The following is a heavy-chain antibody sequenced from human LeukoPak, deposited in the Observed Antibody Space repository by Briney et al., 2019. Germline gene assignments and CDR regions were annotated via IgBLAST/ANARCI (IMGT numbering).Heavy chain of an antibody. CDR1: GGFFSSNSYY. J-gene: IGHJ5*02. V-gene: IGHV4-39*01. CDR2: IYYNGGT. D-gene: IGHD3-9*01. CDR3: ARQRRDILMSGGWFDP. Sequence: SETLSLTCSVSGGFFSSNSYYWGWIRQPPGKRLEWIGSIYYNGGTYYNPSFKSRVTMSVDTSKKQFSLKLSSVTASDTAMYYCARQRRDILMSGGWFDPWGQGTLVTVSS.